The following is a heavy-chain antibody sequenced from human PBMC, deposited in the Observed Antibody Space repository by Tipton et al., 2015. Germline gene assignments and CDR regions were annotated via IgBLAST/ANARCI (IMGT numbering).Heavy chain of an antibody. CDR3: ARDFRWGCSGGSCPPGIFDS. D-gene: IGHD2-15*01. Sequence: TLSLTCAVSGGPISSSNWWSWVRQPPGKGLEWIGEIYHTGNTNYNPSLKSRIAISVDKSKSQLSLTLTSVTAADTAVYYCARDFRWGCSGGSCPPGIFDSWGQGTLVTVSS. V-gene: IGHV4-4*02. CDR2: IYHTGNT. J-gene: IGHJ4*02. CDR1: GGPISSSNW.